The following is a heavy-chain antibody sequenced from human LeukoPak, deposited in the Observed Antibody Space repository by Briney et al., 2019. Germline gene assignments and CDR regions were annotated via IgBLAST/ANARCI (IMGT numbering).Heavy chain of an antibody. CDR1: GGSISSYY. CDR2: IYYSGST. Sequence: SETLSLTCTVSGGSISSYYWSWIRQPPGKGLEWIGYIYYSGSTNYNPSLKSRVTISVDTSKNQFSLKLSSVTAADTAVYYCVRVLWFGGPSEDDYWGQGTLVTVSS. J-gene: IGHJ4*02. CDR3: VRVLWFGGPSEDDY. D-gene: IGHD3-10*01. V-gene: IGHV4-59*01.